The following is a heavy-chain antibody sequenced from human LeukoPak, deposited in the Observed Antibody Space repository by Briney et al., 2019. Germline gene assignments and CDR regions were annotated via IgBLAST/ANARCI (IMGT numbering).Heavy chain of an antibody. CDR2: ISSDSRST. Sequence: GGSLRLSCAASGFAFSDYYMTWIRQAPGKGLQWVSYISSDSRSTTYADSVNGRFTISRDNARNSLYLQMNSLRVEDTAVYYCARVGLIDAAGTPDYWGQGTLVTVSS. CDR1: GFAFSDYY. V-gene: IGHV3-11*06. J-gene: IGHJ4*02. D-gene: IGHD6-13*01. CDR3: ARVGLIDAAGTPDY.